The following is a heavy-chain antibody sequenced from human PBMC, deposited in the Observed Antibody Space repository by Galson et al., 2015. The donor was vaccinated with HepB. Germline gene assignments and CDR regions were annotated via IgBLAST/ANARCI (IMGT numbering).Heavy chain of an antibody. CDR2: IWYDGSNK. V-gene: IGHV3-33*01. CDR3: ARDRSWNYLFDY. J-gene: IGHJ4*02. Sequence: SLRLSCAASGFTFSSYGMHWVRQAPGKGLEWVAVIWYDGSNKYYADSVKGRFTISRDNSKNTLYLQMNSLRAEDTAVYYCARDRSWNYLFDYWGQGTLVTVSS. CDR1: GFTFSSYG. D-gene: IGHD1-7*01.